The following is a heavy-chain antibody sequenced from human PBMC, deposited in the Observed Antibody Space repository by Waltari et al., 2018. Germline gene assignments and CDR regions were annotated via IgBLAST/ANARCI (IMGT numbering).Heavy chain of an antibody. CDR2: ISFNGGSI. D-gene: IGHD3-10*01. CDR3: ARDRGQRAYFFYYGMDV. CDR1: DYA. Sequence: DYAMHWVRQVPGKGLDWVAGISFNGGSIGYVDSVKGRFTISRDNAENSLYLEMNSLRAEYTALYYCARDRGQRAYFFYYGMDVWGQGTTVTVSS. V-gene: IGHV3-9*01. J-gene: IGHJ6*02.